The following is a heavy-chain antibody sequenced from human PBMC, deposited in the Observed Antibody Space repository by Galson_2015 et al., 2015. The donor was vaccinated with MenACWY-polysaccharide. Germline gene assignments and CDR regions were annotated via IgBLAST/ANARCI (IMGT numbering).Heavy chain of an antibody. J-gene: IGHJ4*02. V-gene: IGHV6-1*01. Sequence: CAISGDSVSSNSAAWNWIRQPPSRGLEWLGRTYYRSKWYNDYAVSVKSRITINLDTSKNHFSLQLNSVTPDDTAIYYCARDPASTSWCYFDYWGQGTLVTVSS. CDR1: GDSVSSNSAA. D-gene: IGHD6-13*01. CDR2: TYYRSKWYN. CDR3: ARDPASTSWCYFDY.